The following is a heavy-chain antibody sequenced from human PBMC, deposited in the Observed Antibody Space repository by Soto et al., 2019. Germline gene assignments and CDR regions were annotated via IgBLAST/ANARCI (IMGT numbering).Heavy chain of an antibody. Sequence: EVQLVESGGGLVQPGGSLRLSCAASGFTFSSYWMSWVRQAPGKGLEWVANIKQDGSEKYYVDSVKGRFTISRDNAKKSLYLQMNSLRAEDTDVYYCARDQRGYYYDSSGDYYRAPLNGGADAFDIWGQGTMVTVSS. CDR1: GFTFSSYW. J-gene: IGHJ3*02. D-gene: IGHD3-22*01. CDR2: IKQDGSEK. V-gene: IGHV3-7*01. CDR3: ARDQRGYYYDSSGDYYRAPLNGGADAFDI.